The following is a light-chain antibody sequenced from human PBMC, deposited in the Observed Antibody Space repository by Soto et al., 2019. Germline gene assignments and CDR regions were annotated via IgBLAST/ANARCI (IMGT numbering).Light chain of an antibody. J-gene: IGKJ4*01. CDR3: QQRSESPLT. V-gene: IGKV3-11*01. CDR2: DAS. Sequence: EIVLTQSPATLSLSPGERATLSCRASQSISSYLGWYQQKPGQAPRLLIYDASNRATGIPARFSGSGSGTAFTLTISGLEPEDFAVYYWQQRSESPLTFGGGTRVEIK. CDR1: QSISSY.